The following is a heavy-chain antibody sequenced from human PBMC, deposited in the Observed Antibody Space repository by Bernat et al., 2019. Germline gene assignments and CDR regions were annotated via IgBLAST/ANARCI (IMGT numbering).Heavy chain of an antibody. CDR2: MNPNSGNT. Sequence: QVQLVQSGAEVKKPGSSVKVSCKASGGTFSSYDINWVRQATGQGLEWMGWMNPNSGNTGYAQKFQGRVTMTRNTSISTAYMELSSLRSEDTAVYYCARALYDSSGRNAFDIWGQGTMVTVSS. D-gene: IGHD3-22*01. V-gene: IGHV1-8*02. CDR3: ARALYDSSGRNAFDI. J-gene: IGHJ3*02. CDR1: GGTFSSYD.